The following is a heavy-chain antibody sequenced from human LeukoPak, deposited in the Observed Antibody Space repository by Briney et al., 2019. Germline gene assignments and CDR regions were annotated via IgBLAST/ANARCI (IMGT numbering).Heavy chain of an antibody. CDR3: ARGGYSGYDRYYYYYYMDV. V-gene: IGHV1-8*01. J-gene: IGHJ6*03. Sequence: ASVKVSCKASGYTFTSYDINWVRQATGQGLEWMGWMNPNSGNTGYAQKFQGRVTMTRNTSISTAYMELSSLRSEDTAVYYCARGGYSGYDRYYYYYYMDVWGKGTTVTVSS. CDR1: GYTFTSYD. D-gene: IGHD5-12*01. CDR2: MNPNSGNT.